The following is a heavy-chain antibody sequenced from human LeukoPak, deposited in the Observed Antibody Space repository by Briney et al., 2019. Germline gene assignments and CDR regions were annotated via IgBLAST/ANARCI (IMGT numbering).Heavy chain of an antibody. Sequence: SETLSLTCNVSGSSIRGYYWSWIRQPPGKGLEWIGYVYDSGNTNYNPSLRSRVTISVDTSKDQFSLKLSSVTAADTAVYYCARGDSHLHSSGYYYYWGQGTLVTVSS. CDR3: ARGDSHLHSSGYYYY. CDR1: GSSIRGYY. V-gene: IGHV4-59*01. J-gene: IGHJ4*02. D-gene: IGHD3-22*01. CDR2: VYDSGNT.